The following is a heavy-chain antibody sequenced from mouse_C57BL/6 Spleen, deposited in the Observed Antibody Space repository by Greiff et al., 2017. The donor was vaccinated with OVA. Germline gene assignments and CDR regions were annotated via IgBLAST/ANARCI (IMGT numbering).Heavy chain of an antibody. CDR3: ARNDDYRFAY. CDR1: GFTFSDYG. D-gene: IGHD2-3*01. V-gene: IGHV5-17*01. J-gene: IGHJ3*01. Sequence: EVKLVESGGGLVKPGGSLKLSCAASGFTFSDYGMHWVRQAPEKGLEWVAYISSGSSTIYYADTVKGRFTISRDNAKNTLFLQMTSLRSEDTAMYYCARNDDYRFAYWGQGTLVTVSA. CDR2: ISSGSSTI.